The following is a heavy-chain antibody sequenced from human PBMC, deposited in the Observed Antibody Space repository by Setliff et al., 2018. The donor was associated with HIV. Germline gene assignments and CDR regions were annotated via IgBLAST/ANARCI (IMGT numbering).Heavy chain of an antibody. V-gene: IGHV4-59*11. D-gene: IGHD3-3*01. CDR2: MYYSGST. CDR3: ARVYDFWSGKYAFDI. Sequence: SETLSLTCTVSGGSISSHYWSWIRQPPGKGLEWIGYMYYSGSTNYNPSLKSRVSISVDTSKNQFSLKLSSVTAADTAVYYCARVYDFWSGKYAFDIWGQGTMVTV. J-gene: IGHJ3*02. CDR1: GGSISSHY.